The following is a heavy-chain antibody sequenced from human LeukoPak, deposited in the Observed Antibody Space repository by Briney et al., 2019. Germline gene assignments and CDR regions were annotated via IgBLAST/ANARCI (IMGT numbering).Heavy chain of an antibody. CDR1: GFTFDDYA. CDR2: ISWNSGSI. CDR3: AKGASEILWFGELSR. Sequence: PGGSLRLSCAASGFTFDDYARHWVRHAPGKGLEWVSGISWNSGSIGYADSVKGRFTISRDNAKNSLYLQMNSLRAEDMALYYCAKGASEILWFGELSRWGQGTLVTVSS. D-gene: IGHD3-10*01. V-gene: IGHV3-9*03. J-gene: IGHJ4*02.